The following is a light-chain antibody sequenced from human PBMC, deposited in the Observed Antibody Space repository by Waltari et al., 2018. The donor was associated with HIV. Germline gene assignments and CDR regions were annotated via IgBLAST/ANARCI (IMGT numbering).Light chain of an antibody. CDR3: QSYDSSLSGVI. Sequence: QSVLTQPPSVSGAPGQRVTISCTGNTSNIGAGYDVHWYQQLPGTAPKLLISGNTKRPSGVPDRFSGATSGTSASLAITGLQADDEADFYCQSYDSSLSGVIFGGGTKLTVL. V-gene: IGLV1-40*01. CDR2: GNT. CDR1: TSNIGAGYD. J-gene: IGLJ2*01.